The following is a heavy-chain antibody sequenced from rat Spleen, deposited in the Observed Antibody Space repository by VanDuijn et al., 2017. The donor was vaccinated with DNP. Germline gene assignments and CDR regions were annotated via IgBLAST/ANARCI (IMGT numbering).Heavy chain of an antibody. D-gene: IGHD1-11*01. V-gene: IGHV5-22*01. CDR2: INYEGSGT. J-gene: IGHJ2*01. CDR1: GFTFSDYY. CDR3: ARGGRSYFDY. Sequence: EVQLVESGGGLVQPGRSLKLSCAASGFTFSDYYMAWVRQAPKKGLEWVASINYEGSGTYYPDSVKGRFTISRDNAKNTLYLQMNSLRSEDTASYYCARGGRSYFDYWGQGVMVTVSS.